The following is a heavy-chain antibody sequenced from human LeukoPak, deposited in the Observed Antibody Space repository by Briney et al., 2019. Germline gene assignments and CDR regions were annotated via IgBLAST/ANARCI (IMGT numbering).Heavy chain of an antibody. D-gene: IGHD6-13*01. J-gene: IGHJ5*02. CDR2: VYYKGST. CDR3: ARDYKAACWFDP. V-gene: IGHV4-59*01. CDR1: GRSITSYY. Sequence: SETLSLTCTVSGRSITSYYWSWVRQPPGKGLEWVGYVYYKGSTNYNTSLKSRVTISVDTSKNQFSLKLTSVAAADAAVYYCARDYKAACWFDPWGQGTLVTVSS.